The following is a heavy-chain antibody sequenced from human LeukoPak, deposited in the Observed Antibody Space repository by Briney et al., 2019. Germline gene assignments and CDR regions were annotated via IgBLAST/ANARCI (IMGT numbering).Heavy chain of an antibody. Sequence: PSETLSLTCAVYGGSFSGYYWSWIRQPPGKGLEGIGEINHSGSTNYNPSLKSRVTISVDTSKNQFSLKLSSVTVADTAVYYCARAGATTRWAGYYYGMDVWGQGTTVTVSS. CDR1: GGSFSGYY. CDR2: INHSGST. J-gene: IGHJ6*02. CDR3: ARAGATTRWAGYYYGMDV. V-gene: IGHV4-34*01. D-gene: IGHD1-26*01.